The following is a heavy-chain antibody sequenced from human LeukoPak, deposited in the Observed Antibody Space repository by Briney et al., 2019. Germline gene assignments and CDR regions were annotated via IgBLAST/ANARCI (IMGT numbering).Heavy chain of an antibody. CDR2: INPNSGGT. Sequence: ASVKVSCKASGYTFTGYYMHWVRQAPGQGLEWMGWINPNSGGTNYAQKFQGRVTRTRDTSISTAYMELSRLRSDDTAVYYCAREQILGYCSGGSCYGSPGGVDYWGQGTLVTVSS. J-gene: IGHJ4*02. CDR3: AREQILGYCSGGSCYGSPGGVDY. CDR1: GYTFTGYY. V-gene: IGHV1-2*02. D-gene: IGHD2-15*01.